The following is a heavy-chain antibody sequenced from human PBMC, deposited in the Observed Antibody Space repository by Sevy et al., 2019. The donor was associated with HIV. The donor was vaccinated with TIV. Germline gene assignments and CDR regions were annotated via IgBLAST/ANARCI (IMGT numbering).Heavy chain of an antibody. CDR3: ARALGNYDSSGYYSQGYFDY. V-gene: IGHV3-53*01. D-gene: IGHD3-22*01. Sequence: GGSLRLSCAASGFTVSSNYMSWVRQAPGKGLEWVSVIYSGGSTYYADSVKGRFTISRDNSKNTLYLQMNSLRAEDTAMYYCARALGNYDSSGYYSQGYFDYWGQGTLVTVSS. CDR2: IYSGGST. J-gene: IGHJ4*02. CDR1: GFTVSSNY.